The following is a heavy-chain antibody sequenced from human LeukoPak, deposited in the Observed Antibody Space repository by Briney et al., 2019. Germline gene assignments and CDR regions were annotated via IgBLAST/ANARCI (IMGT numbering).Heavy chain of an antibody. J-gene: IGHJ4*02. V-gene: IGHV1-2*02. Sequence: ASVKVSCKASGYTFTGYYMHWVRQAPGQGLEWMGWINPNSGGTNYAQKFQGRVTMTRDTSISTAYMELSRLRSEDTAVYYCATGAADIVGANGYWGQGTLVTVSS. CDR3: ATGAADIVGANGY. D-gene: IGHD1-26*01. CDR2: INPNSGGT. CDR1: GYTFTGYY.